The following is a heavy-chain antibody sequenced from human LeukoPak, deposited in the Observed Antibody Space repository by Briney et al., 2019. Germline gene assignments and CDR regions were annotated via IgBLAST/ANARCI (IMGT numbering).Heavy chain of an antibody. V-gene: IGHV3-23*01. CDR2: FSASGDST. CDR1: GFPFRRYA. D-gene: IGHD3-22*01. CDR3: TKDDGYYDSSGSFLFDS. J-gene: IGHJ4*02. Sequence: GGSLRLSCAASGFPFRRYAMSWVRQAPGKGLEWVSTFSASGDSTGYADSVKGRLTISRDNSKNTLYLQMNSLRAEETAVYYCTKDDGYYDSSGSFLFDSWGQGTLVPVSS.